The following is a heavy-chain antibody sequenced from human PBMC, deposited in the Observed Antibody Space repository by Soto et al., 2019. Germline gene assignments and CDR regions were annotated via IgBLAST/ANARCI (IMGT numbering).Heavy chain of an antibody. V-gene: IGHV1-69*05. CDR1: GGTFSSYA. Sequence: ASVKVSCKASGGTFSSYAISWVRQAPGQGLEWMGGIIPIIGTANYAQKLQGRVTMTTDTSTSTAYMELRSLRSDDTAVYYCARGSLGSSWWTFDYWGQGTLVTVSS. J-gene: IGHJ4*02. CDR3: ARGSLGSSWWTFDY. D-gene: IGHD6-13*01. CDR2: IIPIIGTA.